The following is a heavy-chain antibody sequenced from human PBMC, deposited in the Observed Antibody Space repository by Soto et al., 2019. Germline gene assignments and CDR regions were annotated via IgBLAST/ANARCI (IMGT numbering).Heavy chain of an antibody. J-gene: IGHJ4*02. CDR1: GYCFTRYW. CDR2: IYPGDSDT. CDR3: VRLFGQYYFDS. V-gene: IGHV5-51*01. Sequence: PGEPQTISCKRSGYCFTRYWIGSVRRMPGKGLVWLGIIYPGDSDTRYSPSFQGQVTISSDKSISTAYLQWSSLRASDTPTYSCVRLFGQYYFDSWGQVTLFTVSS. D-gene: IGHD2-21*01.